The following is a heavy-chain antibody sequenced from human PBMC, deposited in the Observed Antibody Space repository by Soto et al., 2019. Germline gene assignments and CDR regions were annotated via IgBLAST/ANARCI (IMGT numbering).Heavy chain of an antibody. V-gene: IGHV1-69*01. CDR1: VGTLRSHA. CDR3: AGTVEIPYYHGMDV. Sequence: QVQLVQSGAEVKKPGSSVRVSCKASVGTLRSHAINWVRQAPGQGLEWMGGIIPIFGSPNYAQKFQGRVTITADESVITAYMELSSLRSEDTAVYCCAGTVEIPYYHGMDVWGQGTTVTVSS. J-gene: IGHJ6*02. D-gene: IGHD4-4*01. CDR2: IIPIFGSP.